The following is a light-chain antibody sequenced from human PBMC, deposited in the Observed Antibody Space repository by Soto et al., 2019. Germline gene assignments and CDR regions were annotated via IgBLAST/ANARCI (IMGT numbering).Light chain of an antibody. Sequence: QAVVTQPRSVSGSPGQSVTISCTGTSSDVGGYDYVSWYQQHPGKAPKLMIYGVTKRPSGVPDRFSGSKSGNTASLTISGLQAEDESDYYCCSHGGRNSYVFGTGTKLTVL. V-gene: IGLV2-11*01. CDR3: CSHGGRNSYV. CDR1: SSDVGGYDY. J-gene: IGLJ1*01. CDR2: GVT.